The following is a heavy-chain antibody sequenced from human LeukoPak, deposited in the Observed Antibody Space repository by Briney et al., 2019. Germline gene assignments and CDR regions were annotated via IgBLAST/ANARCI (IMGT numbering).Heavy chain of an antibody. CDR2: IIPIFGTA. CDR1: GGTFRSYA. J-gene: IGHJ4*02. Sequence: ASVKVSCKASGGTFRSYALSWVRQAPGQGLEWMGGIIPIFGTANYAQKFQGRVTITADESTSTAYMELSSLRSEDTAVYYCARDQGYRYGYGDFDYWGQGTLVTVSS. V-gene: IGHV1-69*13. D-gene: IGHD5-18*01. CDR3: ARDQGYRYGYGDFDY.